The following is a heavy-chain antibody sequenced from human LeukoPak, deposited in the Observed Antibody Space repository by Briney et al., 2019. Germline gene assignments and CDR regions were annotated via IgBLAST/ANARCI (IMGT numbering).Heavy chain of an antibody. J-gene: IGHJ4*02. CDR2: IRYDGSNK. D-gene: IGHD2-21*02. Sequence: GGSLRLSCAASGFTFSSYGMHWVRQAPGKWLEWVAFIRYDGSNKYYADSVKGRFTISRDNSKNTLYLQMNSLRAEDTAVYYCASLFGYCGGDCYSGATREFDYWGQGTLVTVSS. V-gene: IGHV3-30*02. CDR3: ASLFGYCGGDCYSGATREFDY. CDR1: GFTFSSYG.